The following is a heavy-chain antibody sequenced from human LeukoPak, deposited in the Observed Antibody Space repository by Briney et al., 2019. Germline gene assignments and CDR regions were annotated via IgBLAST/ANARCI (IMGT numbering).Heavy chain of an antibody. CDR1: GFTFSSYS. V-gene: IGHV3-21*01. CDR2: ISSRSSYI. Sequence: PGGSLRLSCAASGFTFSSYSMNWVRQAPGKGLEWVSSISSRSSYIYYADSVKGRFTLSRDNAKNSLYLQMNSLRAEDTAVYYWAREGTGTNTLDYWGQGTLVTVSS. J-gene: IGHJ4*02. CDR3: AREGTGTNTLDY. D-gene: IGHD1-7*01.